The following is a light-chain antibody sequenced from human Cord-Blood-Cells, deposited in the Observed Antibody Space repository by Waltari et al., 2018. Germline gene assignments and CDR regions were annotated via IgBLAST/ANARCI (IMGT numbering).Light chain of an antibody. CDR1: QSVLYSSNNNNY. CDR3: QQYYSTPYT. CDR2: WAS. J-gene: IGKJ2*01. V-gene: IGKV4-1*01. Sequence: DIVMTQSPDSLAVSLVVRATINCQSRQSVLYSSNNNNYLAWYQQKPRQPPKLLIYWASTRESGVPDRFSGSGSGTDFTLTISSLQAEDVAVYYCQQYYSTPYTFGQGTKLEIK.